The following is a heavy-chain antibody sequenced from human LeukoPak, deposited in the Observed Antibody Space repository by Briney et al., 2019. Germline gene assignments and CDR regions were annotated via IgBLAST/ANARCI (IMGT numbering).Heavy chain of an antibody. D-gene: IGHD3-3*01. CDR3: ARVWIRGGYYFDY. Sequence: SETLSLTCTVSGGSISSNYWSWIRQPPGEGLEWIGYIYYSGSTNYNPSLKSRVTISVDTSKNQFSLKLSSVTAADTAVYYCARVWIRGGYYFDYWGQGTLVTVSS. CDR1: GGSISSNY. V-gene: IGHV4-59*01. J-gene: IGHJ4*02. CDR2: IYYSGST.